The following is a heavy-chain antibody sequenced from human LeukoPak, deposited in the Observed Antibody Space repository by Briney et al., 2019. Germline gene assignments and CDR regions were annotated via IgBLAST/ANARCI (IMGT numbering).Heavy chain of an antibody. CDR3: ARTYCSSTSCYIFDY. Sequence: ASVKVSCKASGYTFTGYYMHWVRQAPGQGLEWMGWINPNSGGTNYAQKFQGRVTMTRDTPISTAYMELSRLRSDDTAVYYCARTYCSSTSCYIFDYWGQGTLVTVSS. CDR2: INPNSGGT. D-gene: IGHD2-2*02. J-gene: IGHJ4*02. V-gene: IGHV1-2*02. CDR1: GYTFTGYY.